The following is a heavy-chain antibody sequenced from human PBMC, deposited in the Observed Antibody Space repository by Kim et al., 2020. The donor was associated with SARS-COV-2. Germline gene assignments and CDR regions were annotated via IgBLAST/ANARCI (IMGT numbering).Heavy chain of an antibody. Sequence: ASVKVSCKASGYTFTSYGISWVRQAPGQGLEWMGWISAYNGNTNYAQKLQGRVTMTTDTSTSTAYMELRSLRSDDTAVYYCARGYYDSLTGYYKGGEVPFDYWDRGALVTVSS. V-gene: IGHV1-18*04. D-gene: IGHD3-9*01. CDR3: ARGYYDSLTGYYKGGEVPFDY. CDR1: GYTFTSYG. CDR2: ISAYNGNT. J-gene: IGHJ4*02.